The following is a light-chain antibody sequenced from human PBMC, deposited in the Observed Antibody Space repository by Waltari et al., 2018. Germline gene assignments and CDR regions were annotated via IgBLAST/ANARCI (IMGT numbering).Light chain of an antibody. CDR1: SSDVGGYNY. CDR3: SSYTSSSSYV. V-gene: IGLV2-14*01. CDR2: EVS. Sequence: QSALTQPASVSGSPGQSITISCTGTSSDVGGYNYVSWYQQHPGKAPKLMIYEVSNRPSGVSXRFAGSKSGNTASLTISGXQAEDEADYYCSSYTSSSSYVFGTGTKVTVL. J-gene: IGLJ1*01.